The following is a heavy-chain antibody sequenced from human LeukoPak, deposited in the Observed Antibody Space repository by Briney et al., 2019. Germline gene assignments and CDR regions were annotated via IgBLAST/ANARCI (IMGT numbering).Heavy chain of an antibody. V-gene: IGHV3-30*02. D-gene: IGHD5/OR15-5a*01. CDR2: IRYDGSIK. J-gene: IGHJ6*03. CDR3: AKDTVKVSTIRRVPHYMDV. CDR1: GVTFSNLG. Sequence: GGSLRLSCAASGVTFSNLGMHWVRQAPGKGLQWVAFIRYDGSIKYYADSVKGRFTISRDNSKNTLYLQMNSLRAEDTAVYYCAKDTVKVSTIRRVPHYMDVWGKGTTVTISS.